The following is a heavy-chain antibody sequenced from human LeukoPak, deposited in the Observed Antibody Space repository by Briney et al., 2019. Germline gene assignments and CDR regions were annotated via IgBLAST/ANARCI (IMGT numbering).Heavy chain of an antibody. CDR2: ISGSGGST. J-gene: IGHJ4*02. Sequence: GGSLRLSCAASGFTFSSYAMSWVRQAPGKGLEWVSAISGSGGSTHYADSVKGRFTISRDNSKNTLYLQMNSLRAEDTAVYYCAKSVAVADRQDYWGQGTLVTVSS. CDR3: AKSVAVADRQDY. V-gene: IGHV3-23*01. CDR1: GFTFSSYA. D-gene: IGHD6-19*01.